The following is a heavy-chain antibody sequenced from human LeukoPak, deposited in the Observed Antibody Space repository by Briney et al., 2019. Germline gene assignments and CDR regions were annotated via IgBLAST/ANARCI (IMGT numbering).Heavy chain of an antibody. V-gene: IGHV1-18*01. CDR2: ISAYNGNT. CDR1: GYTFTSYG. Sequence: ASVKVSCKASGYTFTSYGISWVRQAPGQGLEWMGWISAYNGNTNYAQKLQGRVTMTTDTSTSTAYMELRSLRSDDTAVYYCARDRPTAHYDSSGYPDYWGQGTLVTVSS. CDR3: ARDRPTAHYDSSGYPDY. D-gene: IGHD3-22*01. J-gene: IGHJ4*02.